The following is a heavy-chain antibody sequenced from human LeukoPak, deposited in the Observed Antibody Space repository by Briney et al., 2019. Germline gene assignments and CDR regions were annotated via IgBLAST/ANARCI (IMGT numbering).Heavy chain of an antibody. CDR1: GDSTSSYY. D-gene: IGHD3-16*01. CDR2: MYISGST. J-gene: IGHJ3*02. Sequence: SETLSLTCTVSGDSTSSYYWSWVRQPAGKGLEWIGRMYISGSTNYNPSLKSRVTMSVDTSKNHFSLKLNSVTAADTAVYYCAILSSGHAFDIWGQGTMVTVSS. CDR3: AILSSGHAFDI. V-gene: IGHV4-4*07.